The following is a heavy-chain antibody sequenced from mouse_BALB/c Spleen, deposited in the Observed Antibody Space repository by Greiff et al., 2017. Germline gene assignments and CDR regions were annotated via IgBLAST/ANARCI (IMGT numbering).Heavy chain of an antibody. CDR1: GFTFSSYA. CDR2: ISSGGGYT. Sequence: EVKLVESGGGLVKPGGSLKLSCAASGFTFSSYAMPWVRQTPEKGLEWVATISSGGGYTYYQDSVKGRFTISKDNAKNTLYLQMSSLRSEDTAMYYCARERGYSSGLYPFAYWGQGTLVTVSA. J-gene: IGHJ3*01. V-gene: IGHV5-9-3*01. D-gene: IGHD3-1*01. CDR3: ARERGYSSGLYPFAY.